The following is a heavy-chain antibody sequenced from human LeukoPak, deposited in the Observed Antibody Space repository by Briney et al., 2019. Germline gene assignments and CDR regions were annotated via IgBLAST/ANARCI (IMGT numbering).Heavy chain of an antibody. CDR1: GGSISSSSYY. CDR2: TYYSGST. Sequence: SETLSLTCTVSGGSISSSSYYWGWIRQPPGKGLEWIGSTYYSGSTYYNPSLKSRVTISVDTSKNQFSLKLSSVTAADTAVYYCARHEEMITFGGVIASYYFDYWGQGTLVTVSS. J-gene: IGHJ4*02. CDR3: ARHEEMITFGGVIASYYFDY. D-gene: IGHD3-16*02. V-gene: IGHV4-39*01.